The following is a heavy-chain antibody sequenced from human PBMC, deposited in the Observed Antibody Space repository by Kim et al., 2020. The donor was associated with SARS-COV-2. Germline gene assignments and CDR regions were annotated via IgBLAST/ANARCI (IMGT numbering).Heavy chain of an antibody. CDR2: INHSGST. D-gene: IGHD6-6*01. CDR3: ARGYSSSYLDY. Sequence: SETLSLTCAVYGGSFSGYYWSWIRQPPGKGLEWIGEINHSGSTNYNPSLKSRVTISVDTSKNQFSLKLSSVTAADTAVYYCARGYSSSYLDYWGQGTLVT. J-gene: IGHJ4*02. CDR1: GGSFSGYY. V-gene: IGHV4-34*01.